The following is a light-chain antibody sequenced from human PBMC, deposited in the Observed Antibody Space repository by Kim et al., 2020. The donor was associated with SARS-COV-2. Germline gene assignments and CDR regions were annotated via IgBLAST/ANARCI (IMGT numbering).Light chain of an antibody. Sequence: VSPGERDTRSCRASQSLSSDLAWYQQRPGQAPRLLIYDVFTRATGIPARFSGSGSGTDFSLTISSLQSEDFGVDYCQQYNAWPITFGGGTKVDIK. J-gene: IGKJ4*01. CDR3: QQYNAWPIT. V-gene: IGKV3-15*01. CDR1: QSLSSD. CDR2: DVF.